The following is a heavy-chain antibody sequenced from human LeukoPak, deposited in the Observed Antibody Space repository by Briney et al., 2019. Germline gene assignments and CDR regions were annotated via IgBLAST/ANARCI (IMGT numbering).Heavy chain of an antibody. Sequence: ESSETLSLTCTVSGGSISSYYWSWIRQPAGKGLEWVGRIYSSGSTNYNPSLKSRVTLSVDTSKNQFSLKLNSVTAADTAVYYCARGLNPGNFWDYWGQGTLVTVSS. CDR3: ARGLNPGNFWDY. J-gene: IGHJ4*02. V-gene: IGHV4-4*07. CDR1: GGSISSYY. CDR2: IYSSGST. D-gene: IGHD3-16*01.